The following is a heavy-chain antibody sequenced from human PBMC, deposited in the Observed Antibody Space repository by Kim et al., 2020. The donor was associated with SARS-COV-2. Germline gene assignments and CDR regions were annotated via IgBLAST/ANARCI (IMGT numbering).Heavy chain of an antibody. Sequence: GGSLRLSCAASGFTFDDYAMHWVRQAPGKGLEWVSLISGDGGSTYYADSVKGRFTISRDNSKNSLYLQMNSLRTEDTALYYCAKDKRGGSGWYGYFDYWCQGTLVTVSS. CDR2: ISGDGGST. D-gene: IGHD6-19*01. V-gene: IGHV3-43*02. CDR1: GFTFDDYA. CDR3: AKDKRGGSGWYGYFDY. J-gene: IGHJ4*02.